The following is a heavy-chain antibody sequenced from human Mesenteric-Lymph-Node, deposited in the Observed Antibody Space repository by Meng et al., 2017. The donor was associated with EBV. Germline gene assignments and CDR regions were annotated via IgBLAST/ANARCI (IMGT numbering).Heavy chain of an antibody. J-gene: IGHJ4*02. CDR3: ARDIAATNY. D-gene: IGHD6-13*01. Sequence: VQLVQSGAEVKMPGAVSKVSCKASGYTFSIYDITGVRQAPGQGLEWMGWISAYKINTNHAQKLQDRVTMTTDTSTSTAYMELRSLRSDDTAVYYCARDIAATNYWGEGTLVTVSS. CDR2: ISAYKINT. V-gene: IGHV1-18*01. CDR1: GYTFSIYD.